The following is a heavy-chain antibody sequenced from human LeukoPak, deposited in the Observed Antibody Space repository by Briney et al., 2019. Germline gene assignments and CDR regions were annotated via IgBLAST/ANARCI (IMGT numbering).Heavy chain of an antibody. CDR2: INHSGNT. Sequence: SETLSLTCAVSGGSFIGSHWNWIRQPPGKGLEWSGEINHSGNTNYNPSLKRRVTISVDTSKNQFSLKLRSVTAADTAVYYCARDPTTVVTLPYYFDDWGQGTLVTVSS. J-gene: IGHJ4*02. V-gene: IGHV4-34*01. CDR1: GGSFIGSH. CDR3: ARDPTTVVTLPYYFDD. D-gene: IGHD4-23*01.